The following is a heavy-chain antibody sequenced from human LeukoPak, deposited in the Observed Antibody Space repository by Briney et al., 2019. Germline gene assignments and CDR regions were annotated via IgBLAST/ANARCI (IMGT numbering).Heavy chain of an antibody. D-gene: IGHD3-9*01. CDR3: ARGVKYYDILTGWYNWFDP. CDR1: GYTFTSYD. V-gene: IGHV1-8*01. Sequence: ASVKVSCKASGYTFTSYDINWVRQATEQGLEWMGWMNPNSGNTGYAQKFQGRVTMTRNTSISTAYMELSSLRSEDTAVYYCARGVKYYDILTGWYNWFDPWGQGTLVTVSS. CDR2: MNPNSGNT. J-gene: IGHJ5*02.